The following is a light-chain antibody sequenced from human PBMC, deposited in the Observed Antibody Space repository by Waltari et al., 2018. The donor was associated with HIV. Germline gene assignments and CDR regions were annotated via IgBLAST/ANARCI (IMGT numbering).Light chain of an antibody. CDR2: AAA. CDR3: QQSHSSPIT. J-gene: IGKJ5*01. Sequence: DIQMTQSPSSLSASVGDRVTITCRASQSIGTYVNWYQQRPGEAPNLLIFAAATLQSGVPSRFRGSGSGTDFTLTISSLQPEDVATYYCQQSHSSPITFGQGTRLE. CDR1: QSIGTY. V-gene: IGKV1-39*01.